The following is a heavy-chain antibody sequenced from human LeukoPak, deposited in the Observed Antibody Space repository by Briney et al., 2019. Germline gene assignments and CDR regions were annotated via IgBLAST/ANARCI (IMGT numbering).Heavy chain of an antibody. Sequence: SETLSLTCAVYGGSFSGYYWSWIRQPPGKGLEWIGEINHSGSTNYNPSLNSRVTISVDTSKNQFSLKLSSVTAADTAVYYCARRSPFIKAARFDYWGQGTLVTVSS. CDR2: INHSGST. D-gene: IGHD6-6*01. J-gene: IGHJ4*02. CDR3: ARRSPFIKAARFDY. V-gene: IGHV4-34*01. CDR1: GGSFSGYY.